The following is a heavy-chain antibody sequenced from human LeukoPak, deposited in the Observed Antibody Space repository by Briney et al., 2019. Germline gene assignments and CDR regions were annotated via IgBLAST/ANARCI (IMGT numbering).Heavy chain of an antibody. Sequence: PGGSLRLSCEACGFIFSSYTMNWIRQAPAKGLECVASINSGSTNPYYADSVKGRFTISRDDAKKSLYLQMTSLSVEDTSVYYCARDFLAAGEYWGKGPRV. V-gene: IGHV3-21*01. CDR3: ARDFLAAGEY. D-gene: IGHD6-13*01. CDR1: GFIFSSYT. J-gene: IGHJ4*03. CDR2: INSGSTNP.